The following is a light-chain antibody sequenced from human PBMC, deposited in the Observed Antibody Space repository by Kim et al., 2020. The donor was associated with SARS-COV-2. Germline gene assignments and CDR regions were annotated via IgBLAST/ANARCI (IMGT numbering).Light chain of an antibody. CDR2: GVS. CDR3: QQYGNSPFT. J-gene: IGKJ4*01. V-gene: IGKV3-20*01. CDR1: QSVDKNY. Sequence: ENVLKQSPGTLSLSPGERATLSCRASQSVDKNYFAWFQQRPSQPPRLLIYGVSNRASGIPDRFSGSGSGTEFTLTISRLEPEDFAMYYCQQYGNSPFTFGGGTKVDIK.